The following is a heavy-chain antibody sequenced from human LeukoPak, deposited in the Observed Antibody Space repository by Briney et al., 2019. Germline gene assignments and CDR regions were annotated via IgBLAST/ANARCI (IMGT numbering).Heavy chain of an antibody. CDR3: ARTTAYHDAFDI. CDR1: GYTFINYD. CDR2: MSPNSGNT. V-gene: IGHV1-8*01. J-gene: IGHJ3*02. D-gene: IGHD3-16*01. Sequence: ASVKVSCKASGYTFINYDINWVRQATGQGLEWMGWMSPNSGNTGYAQRFQGRVTMTRNTSISTAYMELSSLRSEDTAVYYCARTTAYHDAFDIWGQGTMVTVSS.